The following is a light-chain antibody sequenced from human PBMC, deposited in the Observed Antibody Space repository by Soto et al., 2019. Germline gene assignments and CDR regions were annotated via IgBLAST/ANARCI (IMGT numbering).Light chain of an antibody. CDR2: EVS. CDR1: SGNVVGYNY. Sequence: QSVLTQPASVSGSPGQSITISCTETSGNVVGYNYVSWYQQHPGKAPKLMIYEVSNRPSGVSNRFSGSKSGNTASLTISGLQAEDEADYYCSSYTSSSTLVVFGGGTKLTVL. V-gene: IGLV2-14*01. CDR3: SSYTSSSTLVV. J-gene: IGLJ2*01.